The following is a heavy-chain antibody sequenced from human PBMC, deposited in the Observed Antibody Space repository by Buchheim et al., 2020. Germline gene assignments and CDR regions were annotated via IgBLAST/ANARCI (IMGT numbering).Heavy chain of an antibody. J-gene: IGHJ4*02. V-gene: IGHV3-48*03. D-gene: IGHD3-10*01. CDR1: GFSFSTSG. CDR3: ASKLGSKPYNS. Sequence: EVQLVESGGGLVQPGGSLRLACAVSGFSFSTSGMNWVCQVPGKGLEWVSYIGSSCTYTDYADSVRGRFTMSRDNAKNSLYLQMSSLRPEDSAVYYCASKLGSKPYNSWGQGT. CDR2: IGSSCTYT.